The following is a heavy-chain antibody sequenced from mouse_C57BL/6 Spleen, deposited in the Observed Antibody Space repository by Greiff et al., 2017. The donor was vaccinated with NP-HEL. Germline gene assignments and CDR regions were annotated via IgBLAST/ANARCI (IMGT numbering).Heavy chain of an antibody. Sequence: EVQVVESEGGLVQPGSSMKLSCTASGFTFSDYYMAWVRQVPEKGLEWVANINYDGSSTYYLDSLKSRFIISRDNAKNILYLQMSSLKSEDTATYYCARDYGSLFDVWGTGTTVTVSS. D-gene: IGHD1-1*01. CDR3: ARDYGSLFDV. CDR1: GFTFSDYY. V-gene: IGHV5-16*01. J-gene: IGHJ1*03. CDR2: INYDGSST.